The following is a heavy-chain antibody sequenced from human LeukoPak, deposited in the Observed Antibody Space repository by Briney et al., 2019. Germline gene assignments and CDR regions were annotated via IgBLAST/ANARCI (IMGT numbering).Heavy chain of an antibody. CDR2: IYYIGSP. V-gene: IGHV4-39*01. CDR1: GGSITSGGYF. J-gene: IGHJ4*02. D-gene: IGHD4-17*01. Sequence: SETLSLTCTVSGGSITSGGYFWGWIRQPPGKGLEWIGSIYYIGSPYYNPSLKSRVTISLDTSKNQLSLKLSSVTAADTAVYYCARQKANGDFHFDYWGQGTLVTVSS. CDR3: ARQKANGDFHFDY.